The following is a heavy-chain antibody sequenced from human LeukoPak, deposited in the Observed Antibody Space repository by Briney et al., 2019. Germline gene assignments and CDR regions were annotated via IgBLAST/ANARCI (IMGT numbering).Heavy chain of an antibody. CDR3: AIVVVPAARLDY. V-gene: IGHV4-39*01. CDR1: GGSISSSSYY. J-gene: IGHJ4*02. Sequence: PSETLSLTRTVSGGSISSSSYYWGWIRQPPGKGLEWIGSIYYSGSTYYNPSLKSRVTISVDTSKNQFSLKLSSVTAADTAVYYCAIVVVPAARLDYWGQGTLVTVSS. D-gene: IGHD2-2*01. CDR2: IYYSGST.